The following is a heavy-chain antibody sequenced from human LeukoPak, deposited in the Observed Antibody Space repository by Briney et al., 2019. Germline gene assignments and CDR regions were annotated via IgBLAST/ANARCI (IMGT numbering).Heavy chain of an antibody. V-gene: IGHV1-58*02. CDR1: GFTFTSSA. J-gene: IGHJ6*03. Sequence: ASVKVSCKASGFTFTSSAMQWVRQARGQRLEWIGWIVVGSGNTNYAQKFQGRGTMNRDTSTSTVYMELSSLRSEDTAVYYCARDQNYYGSGSYWRNYNYYYMDVWGKGTTVTISS. CDR3: ARDQNYYGSGSYWRNYNYYYMDV. CDR2: IVVGSGNT. D-gene: IGHD3-10*01.